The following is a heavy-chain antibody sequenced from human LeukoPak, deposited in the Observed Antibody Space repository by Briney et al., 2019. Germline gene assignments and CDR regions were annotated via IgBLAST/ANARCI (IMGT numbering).Heavy chain of an antibody. CDR3: AKRSNFWTGYLDY. V-gene: IGHV3-74*03. CDR2: INSDGSST. J-gene: IGHJ4*02. CDR1: GFTFSSFW. D-gene: IGHD3/OR15-3a*01. Sequence: GGSLRLSCAASGFTFSSFWMHWVRQAPGKGLVWVSRINSDGSSTKYADSVKGRFTISRDNPKDTLFLQMNSLRTEDTAVYYCAKRSNFWTGYLDYWGQGTLVTVSS.